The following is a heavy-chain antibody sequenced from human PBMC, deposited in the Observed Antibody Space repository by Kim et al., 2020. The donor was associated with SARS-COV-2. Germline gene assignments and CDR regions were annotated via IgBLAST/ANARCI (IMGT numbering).Heavy chain of an antibody. CDR3: AKDPMRYCSGGSCYWFDP. CDR2: ISGSGGST. V-gene: IGHV3-23*01. Sequence: GGSLRLSCAASGFTFSSYAMSWVRQAPGKGLEWVSAISGSGGSTYYADSVKGRFTISRDNSKNTLYLQMNSLRAEDTAVYYCAKDPMRYCSGGSCYWFDPWGQGTLVTVSS. D-gene: IGHD2-15*01. J-gene: IGHJ5*02. CDR1: GFTFSSYA.